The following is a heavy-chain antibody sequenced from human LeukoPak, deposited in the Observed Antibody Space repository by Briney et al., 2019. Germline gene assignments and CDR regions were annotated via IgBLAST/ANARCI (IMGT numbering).Heavy chain of an antibody. J-gene: IGHJ4*02. CDR2: INQNGSEI. CDR1: GFRFIDYW. V-gene: IGHV3-7*01. D-gene: IGHD3-10*01. Sequence: PGGSLRLSCVASGFRFIDYWMTWVRQAPGRGLEWVANINQNGSEIYYLDSVEGRFTISRDNAKNSLFLQMNNLRAEDTAIYYCATDSYVSGSYYRLFYWGQGTLVTVSS. CDR3: ATDSYVSGSYYRLFY.